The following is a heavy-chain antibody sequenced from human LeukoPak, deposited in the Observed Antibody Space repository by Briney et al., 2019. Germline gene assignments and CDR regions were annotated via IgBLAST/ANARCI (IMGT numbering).Heavy chain of an antibody. J-gene: IGHJ4*02. Sequence: AGGSLSLSCAASGFTFSGSSMSWVRQAPGKGLEWVSSISSSSSYIYYADSVKGRFTVSRDNAKNSLYLLMSSLRAEDTAVYYCARTTVVTLIDYWGQGTLVTVSS. D-gene: IGHD4-23*01. CDR2: ISSSSSYI. V-gene: IGHV3-21*01. CDR1: GFTFSGSS. CDR3: ARTTVVTLIDY.